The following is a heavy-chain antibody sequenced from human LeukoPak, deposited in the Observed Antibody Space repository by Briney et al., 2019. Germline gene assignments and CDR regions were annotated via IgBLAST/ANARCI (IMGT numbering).Heavy chain of an antibody. CDR3: ARVRAGTVDY. V-gene: IGHV4-59*01. CDR1: GGSISSYY. J-gene: IGHJ4*02. CDR2: IYYSGST. D-gene: IGHD6-13*01. Sequence: SETLSLTCTVSGGSISSYYWSWIRQPPGKGLEWIGYIYYSGSTNYNPSLKSRVTISVDTSKNQFSLKLSSVTAADTAVYYCARVRAGTVDYWGQGTLVTVSS.